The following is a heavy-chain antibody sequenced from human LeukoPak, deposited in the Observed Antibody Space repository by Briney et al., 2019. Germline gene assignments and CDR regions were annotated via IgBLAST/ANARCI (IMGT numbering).Heavy chain of an antibody. CDR1: GGSISSSSYY. D-gene: IGHD3-22*01. CDR3: ARDGNYYDSSGYLAFDP. V-gene: IGHV4-39*07. Sequence: SETLSLTCTVSGGSISSSSYYWGWIRQPPGKGLEWIGSIYYSGSTYYNPSLKSRVTMSVDTSKNQFSLKLSSVTAADTAVYYCARDGNYYDSSGYLAFDPWGQGTLVTVSS. J-gene: IGHJ5*02. CDR2: IYYSGST.